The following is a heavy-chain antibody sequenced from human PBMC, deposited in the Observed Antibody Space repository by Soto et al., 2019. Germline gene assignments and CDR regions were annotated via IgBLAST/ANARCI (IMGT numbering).Heavy chain of an antibody. CDR3: ATPLAYAMRGWDGLDV. CDR1: GGTFSSYV. CDR2: IISIFGTT. D-gene: IGHD2-8*01. V-gene: IGHV1-69*01. J-gene: IGHJ6*02. Sequence: QVQLVQSGAEVKKPGSSVKVSCKASGGTFSSYVIGWVRQAPGQGLEWMGGIISIFGTTHYAQRFQGRVTITADESPSTAYMGLSSLRSEDTAVYYCATPLAYAMRGWDGLDVWGQGTTVTVSS.